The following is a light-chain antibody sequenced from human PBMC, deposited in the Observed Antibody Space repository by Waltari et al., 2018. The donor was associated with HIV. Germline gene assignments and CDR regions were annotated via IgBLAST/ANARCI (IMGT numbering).Light chain of an antibody. CDR1: RSNIVSNS. V-gene: IGLV1-44*01. CDR3: SAWDDNLNGL. Sequence: QSVLTQPPSASGTLGQRVTISCSGSRSNIVSNSVNWYKQLPGTAPKLLMHHPNRRPSGVPDRFSGSKAGTSASLAISRLQSEDEADYYCSAWDDNLNGLFGGGTKLTVL. J-gene: IGLJ3*02. CDR2: HPN.